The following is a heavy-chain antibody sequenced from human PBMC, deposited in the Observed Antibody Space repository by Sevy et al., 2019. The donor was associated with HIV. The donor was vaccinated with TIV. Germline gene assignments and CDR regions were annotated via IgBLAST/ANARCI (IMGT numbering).Heavy chain of an antibody. Sequence: ASVKVSCKASGYTFINFDIGWVRQATGQGLEWMGWMNPKTGNAGYAPKFQARVTMTRNTSLTTAYMELSSLRTDDTAVYYCTRGLTTFPYWGQGTLVTVSS. V-gene: IGHV1-8*01. CDR2: MNPKTGNA. CDR1: GYTFINFD. J-gene: IGHJ4*02. CDR3: TRGLTTFPY. D-gene: IGHD1-1*01.